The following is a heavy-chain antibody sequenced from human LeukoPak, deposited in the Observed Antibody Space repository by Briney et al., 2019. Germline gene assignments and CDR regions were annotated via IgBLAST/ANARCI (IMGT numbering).Heavy chain of an antibody. Sequence: GGSLTLSCAASGLTVSSNYMSWVRQAPATGLEWVSVVYSAGTTYYADSVTGRFTISRYNSKNTLYVQMNSMRAEDTAVYYCTRDSETGDPGYFDYWGQGTLVTVAS. CDR1: GLTVSSNY. V-gene: IGHV3-66*01. CDR3: TRDSETGDPGYFDY. D-gene: IGHD7-27*01. J-gene: IGHJ4*02. CDR2: VYSAGTT.